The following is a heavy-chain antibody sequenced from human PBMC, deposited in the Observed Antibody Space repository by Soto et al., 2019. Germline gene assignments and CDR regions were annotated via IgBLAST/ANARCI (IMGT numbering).Heavy chain of an antibody. CDR3: ARLLSYYDFWSGYQYYYYGMDV. J-gene: IGHJ6*02. CDR2: IYPGDSDT. V-gene: IGHV5-51*01. D-gene: IGHD3-3*01. Sequence: GESLKISCKGSGYSFTSYWIGWVRQMPGKGLEWMGIIYPGDSDTRYSPSFQGQVTISADKSISTAYLQWSSLKASDTAMYYCARLLSYYDFWSGYQYYYYGMDVWGQGTTVTVSS. CDR1: GYSFTSYW.